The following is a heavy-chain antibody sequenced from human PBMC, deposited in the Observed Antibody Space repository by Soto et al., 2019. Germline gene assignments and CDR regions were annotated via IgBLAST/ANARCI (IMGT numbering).Heavy chain of an antibody. D-gene: IGHD6-13*01. Sequence: QVQLVQSGAEVKEPGASVKVSCKASGYTFTSFYMYWMRQAPEQRLELMGVIDPSAGTTSNAQKFQDKVTVTRDTFTITVFMELNSLRSADTAVYYCARSPRPTGTSLYYFDSWGQRTLVTVSS. CDR3: ARSPRPTGTSLYYFDS. V-gene: IGHV1-46*01. J-gene: IGHJ4*02. CDR2: IDPSAGTT. CDR1: GYTFTSFY.